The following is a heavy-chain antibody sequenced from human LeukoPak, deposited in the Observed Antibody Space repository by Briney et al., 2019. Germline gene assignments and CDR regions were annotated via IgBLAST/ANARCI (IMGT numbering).Heavy chain of an antibody. V-gene: IGHV1-69*04. CDR1: GYTFTGYY. J-gene: IGHJ4*02. Sequence: PGASVKVSCKASGYTFTGYYMHWVRQAPGQGLEWMGRIIPILGIANYAQKFQGRVTITADKSTSTAYMELSSLRSEDTAVYYCARVGLVDYDSSGYSGYWGQGTLVTVSS. D-gene: IGHD3-22*01. CDR3: ARVGLVDYDSSGYSGY. CDR2: IIPILGIA.